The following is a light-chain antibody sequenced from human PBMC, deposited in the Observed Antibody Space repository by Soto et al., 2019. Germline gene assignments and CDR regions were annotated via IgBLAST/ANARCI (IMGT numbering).Light chain of an antibody. CDR2: GAS. V-gene: IGKV3-20*01. CDR3: QQYATSSWT. J-gene: IGKJ1*01. Sequence: EIVLTQSPGTLSLSPGERAIFSCRASQRLDSSYLAWYQQKPGQAPRLLLYGASSRATGIPDRFSGSGSGTDFTLTISRLEPEDFGVYYCQQYATSSWTFGQGTNVEIK. CDR1: QRLDSSY.